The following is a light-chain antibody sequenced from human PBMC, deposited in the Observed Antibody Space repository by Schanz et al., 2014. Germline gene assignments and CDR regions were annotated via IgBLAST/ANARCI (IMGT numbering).Light chain of an antibody. CDR1: SSDVGGYNY. V-gene: IGLV2-14*01. CDR3: SSYTSSSTVV. Sequence: QSALTQPPSASGSPGQSITISCTGTSSDVGGYNYVSWYQQHPGKAPKLMIYEGSKRPSGVSNRFSGSKSANTASLTISGLQAEDEADYYCSSYTSSSTVVFGGGTKLTVL. CDR2: EGS. J-gene: IGLJ2*01.